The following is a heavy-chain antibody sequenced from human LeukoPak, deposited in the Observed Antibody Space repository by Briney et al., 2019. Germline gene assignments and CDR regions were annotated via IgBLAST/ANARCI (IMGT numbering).Heavy chain of an antibody. J-gene: IGHJ4*02. D-gene: IGHD2-2*02. CDR2: VHHTGTT. CDR3: AKGIPFDS. CDR1: FPVTNGFH. V-gene: IGHV4-38-2*02. Sequence: SETLSLTCSVSFPVTNGFHWAWIRQPSGKGLEFMGYVHHTGTTYYNPSLNSRVTISVDTSKYQFSLRLTSVTAADTAVYFCAKGIPFDSWGQGRLVTVSS.